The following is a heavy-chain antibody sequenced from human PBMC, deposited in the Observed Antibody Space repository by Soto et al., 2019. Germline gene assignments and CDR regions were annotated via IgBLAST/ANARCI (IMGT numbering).Heavy chain of an antibody. CDR1: GGSISSGGYY. CDR3: ARGRITIFGVVTTFDY. Sequence: SETLSLTCTVSGGSISSGGYYWSWIRQHPGKGLEWIGYIYYSGSTYYNPSLKSRVTISVDTSKNQFSLKLSSVTATGTAVYYCARGRITIFGVVTTFDYWGQGTLVTVSS. V-gene: IGHV4-31*03. D-gene: IGHD3-3*01. J-gene: IGHJ4*02. CDR2: IYYSGST.